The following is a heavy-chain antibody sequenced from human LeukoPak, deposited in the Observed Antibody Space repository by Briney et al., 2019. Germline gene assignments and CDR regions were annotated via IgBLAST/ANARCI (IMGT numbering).Heavy chain of an antibody. J-gene: IGHJ4*02. D-gene: IGHD5-12*01. V-gene: IGHV3-23*01. Sequence: GGSLRLSCAASGFTFSSYAMSWVRQAPGKGLEWVSAISGSGGSTYYADSVKGRFTISRDTSKNTMYLQMTSLRGEDTAVYYCAKDYETHSLDDWGQGTLVTVSS. CDR2: ISGSGGST. CDR3: AKDYETHSLDD. CDR1: GFTFSSYA.